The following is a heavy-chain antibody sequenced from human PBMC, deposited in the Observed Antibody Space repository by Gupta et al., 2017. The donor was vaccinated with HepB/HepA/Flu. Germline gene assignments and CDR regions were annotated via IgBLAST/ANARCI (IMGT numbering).Heavy chain of an antibody. CDR3: AKPGPKDWNQYYFDY. J-gene: IGHJ4*02. CDR2: ISYDGSNK. D-gene: IGHD1-1*01. Sequence: QVQLVESGGGVVQPGRSLRLSCAASGFTFSSYGMHWVRQAPGKGLEWVAVISYDGSNKYYADSVKGRFTISRDNSKNTLYLQMNSLRAEDTAVYYCAKPGPKDWNQYYFDYWGQGTLVTVSS. CDR1: GFTFSSYG. V-gene: IGHV3-30*18.